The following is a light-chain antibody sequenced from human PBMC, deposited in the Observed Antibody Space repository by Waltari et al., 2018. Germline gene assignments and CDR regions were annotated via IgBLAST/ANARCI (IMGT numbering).Light chain of an antibody. J-gene: IGLJ1*01. Sequence: QSALTPPASVSGSPGQSITISCTGTNSYIGSYNFVSWYQQHPNKVPKLVLSDDSKRPSGVYNSFSGSKSGNTASLTISGLQAEDEAEYYCSSYTKSTTQVFGTGTKVTVL. CDR3: SSYTKSTTQV. CDR1: NSYIGSYNF. CDR2: DDS. V-gene: IGLV2-14*01.